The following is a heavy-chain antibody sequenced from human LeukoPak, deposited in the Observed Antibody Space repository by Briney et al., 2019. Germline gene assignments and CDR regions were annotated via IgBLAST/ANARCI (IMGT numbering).Heavy chain of an antibody. CDR2: MKVNSGNT. CDR1: GYTFINYD. Sequence: GASVKVSCKASGYTFINYDINWVRQAAGQGLEWMGWMKVNSGNTGYAQKFQGRVTMTRDTSISTAYMELSSLGSEDTAVYYCARGEGNWFDPWGQGTLVTVSS. J-gene: IGHJ5*02. CDR3: ARGEGNWFDP. V-gene: IGHV1-8*01.